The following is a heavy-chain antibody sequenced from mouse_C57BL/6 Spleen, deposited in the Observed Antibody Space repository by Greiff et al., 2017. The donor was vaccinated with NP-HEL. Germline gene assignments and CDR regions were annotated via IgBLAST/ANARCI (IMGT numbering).Heavy chain of an antibody. D-gene: IGHD1-1*02. V-gene: IGHV1-15*01. J-gene: IGHJ4*01. CDR2: IDPETGGT. Sequence: VQLQQSGAELVRPGASVTLSCKASGYTFTDYEMHWVKQTHVHGLEWIGAIDPETGGTAYNQKFKGKAILTADKSSSTAYMELRSLTSEDSAVYYGTRRGGHYAMDYWGQGTSVTVSS. CDR3: TRRGGHYAMDY. CDR1: GYTFTDYE.